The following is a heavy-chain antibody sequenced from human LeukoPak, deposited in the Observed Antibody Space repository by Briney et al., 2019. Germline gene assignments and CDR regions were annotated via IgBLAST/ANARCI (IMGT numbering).Heavy chain of an antibody. J-gene: IGHJ3*02. CDR3: VKSAGKDGYRDVFDI. V-gene: IGHV3-23*01. CDR1: GITFSNSA. CDR2: ITRSGDQT. Sequence: GGSLRLSCVPSGITFSNSALSWVRQAPGKGLEWVSTITRSGDQTHYADSVRGLFTISRDIFKNTLYLQMNSLRAEDTAVYHCVKSAGKDGYRDVFDIWGQGTVVTVSS. D-gene: IGHD5-24*01.